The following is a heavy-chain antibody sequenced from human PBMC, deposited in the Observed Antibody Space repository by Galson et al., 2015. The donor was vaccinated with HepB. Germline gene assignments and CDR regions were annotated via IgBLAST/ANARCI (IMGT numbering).Heavy chain of an antibody. J-gene: IGHJ3*02. V-gene: IGHV3-23*01. CDR3: AKLIVGVREPDDAFDI. CDR2: ISGSGGST. CDR1: GFTFSSYA. D-gene: IGHD3-10*01. Sequence: SLRLSCAASGFTFSSYAMSWVRQAPGKGLEWVSAISGSGGSTYYADSVKGRFTISRDNSKNTLYLQMNSLRAEDTAVYYCAKLIVGVREPDDAFDICRQGTMVTVSS.